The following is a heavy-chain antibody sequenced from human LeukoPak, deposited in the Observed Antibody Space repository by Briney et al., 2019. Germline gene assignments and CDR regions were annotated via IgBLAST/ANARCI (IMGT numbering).Heavy chain of an antibody. D-gene: IGHD3-10*01. CDR1: GYTFASYD. CDR2: MNPNSGNT. Sequence: ASVKVSCKASGYTFASYDINWVRQATGQGLEWMGWMNPNSGNTGYAQKFQGRVTMTRNTSISTGYMELSSLRSEDTAVYYCARTMVRGVIDGFDPWGQGTLVTVSS. CDR3: ARTMVRGVIDGFDP. J-gene: IGHJ5*02. V-gene: IGHV1-8*01.